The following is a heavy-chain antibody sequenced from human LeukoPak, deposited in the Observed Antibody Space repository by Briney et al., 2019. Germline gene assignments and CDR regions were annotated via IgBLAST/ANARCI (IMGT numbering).Heavy chain of an antibody. Sequence: GASVKVSCKASGGTFSSYGISWVRQAPGQGLEWMGWISAYNGNTNYAQKLQGRVTMTTDTSTSTAYMELRSLRSDDTAVYYCARGRRILSIAADYYYYGMDVWGQGTTVTVSS. D-gene: IGHD6-6*01. CDR3: ARGRRILSIAADYYYYGMDV. CDR2: ISAYNGNT. V-gene: IGHV1-18*01. J-gene: IGHJ6*02. CDR1: GGTFSSYG.